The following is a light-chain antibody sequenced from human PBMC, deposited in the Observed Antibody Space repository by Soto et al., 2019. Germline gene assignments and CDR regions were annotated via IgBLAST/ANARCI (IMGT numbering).Light chain of an antibody. CDR2: GVT. CDR3: YSYAGRNIWV. CDR1: GSDIGAYKF. V-gene: IGLV2-8*01. Sequence: QSALAQPPSASGSPGQLVTISCTGSGSDIGAYKFVSWYQQHPGKAPKLMIFGVTERPSGVPDRFSGSKSGNTASLTVSGLQADDEAIYYCYSYAGRNIWVFGGGTKLTVL. J-gene: IGLJ3*02.